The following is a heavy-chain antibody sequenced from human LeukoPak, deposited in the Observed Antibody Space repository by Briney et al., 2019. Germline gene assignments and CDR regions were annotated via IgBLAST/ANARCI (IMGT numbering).Heavy chain of an antibody. V-gene: IGHV4-39*01. J-gene: IGHJ4*02. CDR2: ISYSGST. CDR3: ARHHSVRQVWVWYFDY. D-gene: IGHD3-16*01. Sequence: PSETLSLTCTLSGGSFNVRSDFWGWIRQPPGKRLEWIGTISYSGSTYYNPSLKSRVSLSVDTSKNQFSLKVTSVTAADTAMYYCARHHSVRQVWVWYFDYRGQGTLVTVSS. CDR1: GGSFNVRSDF.